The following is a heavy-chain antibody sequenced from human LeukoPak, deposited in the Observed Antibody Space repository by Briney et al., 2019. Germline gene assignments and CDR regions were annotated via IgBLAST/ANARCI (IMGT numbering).Heavy chain of an antibody. Sequence: SETLSLTCTVSGGSISSYYWSWIRQPPGKGLEWIGEINHSGSTNYNPSLKSRVTISVDTSKNQFSLKLSSVTAADTAVYYCARGLGSGSRLIPWGQGTLVTVSS. J-gene: IGHJ5*02. V-gene: IGHV4-34*01. CDR2: INHSGST. D-gene: IGHD1-26*01. CDR1: GGSISSYY. CDR3: ARGLGSGSRLIP.